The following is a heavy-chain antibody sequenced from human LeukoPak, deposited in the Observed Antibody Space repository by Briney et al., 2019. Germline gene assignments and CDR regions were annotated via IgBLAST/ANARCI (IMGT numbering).Heavy chain of an antibody. J-gene: IGHJ4*02. CDR3: ARALIVVVVADFFDY. Sequence: RGSLRLSCAAAGFTFSSYWMSWVRQAPGKGLEWVANIKQEGSQKYYVDSVKGRLTISRDNATNSLYLQMNRLRAEDTAVYLCARALIVVVVADFFDYWGQGTLVTDSS. CDR2: IKQEGSQK. CDR1: GFTFSSYW. D-gene: IGHD2-15*01. V-gene: IGHV3-7*01.